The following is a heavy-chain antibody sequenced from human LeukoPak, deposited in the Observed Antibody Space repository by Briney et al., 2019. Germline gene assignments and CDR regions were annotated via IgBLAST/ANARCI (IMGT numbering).Heavy chain of an antibody. CDR1: GGSTTGYF. CDR3: ARHMSVTYDAFDL. D-gene: IGHD2-21*02. CDR2: VFYSGGT. V-gene: IGHV4-59*08. J-gene: IGHJ3*01. Sequence: SETLSLTCTISGGSTTGYFWSWIRQPPGKGLEWIGYVFYSGGTLYNPSLESRVTISVDTSKTHFSLELTSVTAADTAVYYCARHMSVTYDAFDLWGRGTMVNVSS.